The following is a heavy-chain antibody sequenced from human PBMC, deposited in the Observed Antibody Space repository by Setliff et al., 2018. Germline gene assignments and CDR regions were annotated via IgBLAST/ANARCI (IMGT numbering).Heavy chain of an antibody. CDR3: ARINFYVSSGYYYAPDY. CDR2: INNYNTNT. J-gene: IGHJ4*02. Sequence: GASVKVSCKASGYTFTNYGITWVRQAPGQRLEWMGWINNYNTNTKYAQKLQGRVTMTTDTSTSTAYMELRSLRSDDTAVYYCARINFYVSSGYYYAPDYWGQGTLVTVSS. V-gene: IGHV1-18*01. D-gene: IGHD3-22*01. CDR1: GYTFTNYG.